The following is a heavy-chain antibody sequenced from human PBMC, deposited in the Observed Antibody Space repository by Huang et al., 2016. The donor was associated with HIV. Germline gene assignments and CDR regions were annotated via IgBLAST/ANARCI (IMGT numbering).Heavy chain of an antibody. D-gene: IGHD3-22*01. CDR1: GGSITSSSYY. J-gene: IGHJ3*02. V-gene: IGHV4-39*01. Sequence: QLQLQGSGPGLVKPSETLSLTCTVSGGSITSSSYYWGWIRQPPGTGLEWVGSIYYGGISDYNPSLNSRVTVSVDTSKNQFSLKLSSVTAADTAVYYCARHFSYYDSSGYTPWDAFDIWGQGTMVTVSS. CDR2: IYYGGIS. CDR3: ARHFSYYDSSGYTPWDAFDI.